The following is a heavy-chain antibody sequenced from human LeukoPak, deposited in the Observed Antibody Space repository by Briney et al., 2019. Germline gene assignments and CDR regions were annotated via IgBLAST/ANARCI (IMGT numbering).Heavy chain of an antibody. D-gene: IGHD3-16*01. CDR2: IYPSDSDT. CDR1: GYTFTTYW. Sequence: GESLKISCKGSGYTFTTYWIAWVRQMPGKGLEWMGIIYPSDSDTRYSPSFQGQVTVSVGKSINTAYLRWSNLRASDTAIYYCARRPYSYGLDVWGQGTAVTVSS. V-gene: IGHV5-51*01. CDR3: ARRPYSYGLDV. J-gene: IGHJ6*02.